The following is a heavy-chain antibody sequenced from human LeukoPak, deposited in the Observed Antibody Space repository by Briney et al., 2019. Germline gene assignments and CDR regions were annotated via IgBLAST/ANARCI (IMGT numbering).Heavy chain of an antibody. D-gene: IGHD3-3*01. CDR3: TTDQGWGYYNGLDI. CDR1: GLIFNNAW. CDR2: IKSKIDGGTP. J-gene: IGHJ3*02. V-gene: IGHV3-15*01. Sequence: GGSLRLSCEVSGLIFNNAWMAWVRQAPGKRPEWVGRIKSKIDGGTPEYAAPVKGRFIMSRDDSKSTLYLQMNSLRSEDTAVYYCTTDQGWGYYNGLDIWGHGTMVTVSS.